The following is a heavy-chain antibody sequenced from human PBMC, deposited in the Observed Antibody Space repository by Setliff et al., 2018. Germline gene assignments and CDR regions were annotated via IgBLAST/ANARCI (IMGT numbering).Heavy chain of an antibody. D-gene: IGHD5-18*01. Sequence: ASVKVSCKASGFTFSDYHLHWVRQAPGQGLEWMGWINAKTGDTNYAQKFQGRITLTRDTSITTGYMELGNLRFDDTAFYYCARAPSVELVTIRTNSWFTYWGQGTLVTVSS. J-gene: IGHJ4*02. V-gene: IGHV1-2*02. CDR2: INAKTGDT. CDR3: ARAPSVELVTIRTNSWFTY. CDR1: GFTFSDYH.